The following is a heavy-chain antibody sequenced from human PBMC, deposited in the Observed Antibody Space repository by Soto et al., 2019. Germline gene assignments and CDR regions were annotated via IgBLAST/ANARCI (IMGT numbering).Heavy chain of an antibody. CDR1: GFTFSSYW. D-gene: IGHD6-6*01. CDR3: ARERRQLGGYYYYGMDV. J-gene: IGHJ6*02. Sequence: GGSLRLSCAASGFTFSSYWMHWVRQAPGKGLVWVSRINSDGSSTSYADSVKGRFTISRDNAKNTLYLQMNSLRAEDTAVYYCARERRQLGGYYYYGMDVWGQGTTVTVSS. CDR2: INSDGSST. V-gene: IGHV3-74*01.